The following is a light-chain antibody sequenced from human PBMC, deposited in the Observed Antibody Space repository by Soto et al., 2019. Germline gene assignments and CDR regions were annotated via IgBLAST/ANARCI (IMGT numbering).Light chain of an antibody. CDR1: QSVSSSY. Sequence: EIGWTQSPGTLSLSPGERATLSCRASQSVSSSYLAWYQQKSGQAPRLLSYGASSRATGIPDRFSGSGSGTDFTLTISSLEPEDFAVYYCQQYGSSPTFGGGTKVEIK. V-gene: IGKV3-20*01. CDR3: QQYGSSPT. CDR2: GAS. J-gene: IGKJ4*01.